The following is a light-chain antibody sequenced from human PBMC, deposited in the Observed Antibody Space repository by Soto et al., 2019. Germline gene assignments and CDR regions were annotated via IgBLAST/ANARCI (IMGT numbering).Light chain of an antibody. CDR1: SSDVGGYNY. CDR2: DVS. V-gene: IGLV2-14*01. Sequence: QSALTQPASVSVSPGQSITISCTGTSSDVGGYNYVSWYQQHPGKAPKLTIYDVSNRPSGVSNRFSGSTSGSTASLTISGLQAEDEADYYCSSYTSSSTLVFGTGTKLTVL. CDR3: SSYTSSSTLV. J-gene: IGLJ1*01.